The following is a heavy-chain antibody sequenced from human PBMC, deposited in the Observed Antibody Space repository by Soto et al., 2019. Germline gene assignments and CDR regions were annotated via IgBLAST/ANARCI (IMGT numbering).Heavy chain of an antibody. CDR1: GFTFSSYG. V-gene: IGHV3-30*18. CDR2: ISYDGSNK. J-gene: IGHJ4*02. D-gene: IGHD2-2*01. Sequence: QVQLVESGGGVVQPGRSLRLSCAASGFTFSSYGMHWVRQAPGKGLEWVAVISYDGSNKYYADSVKGRFTISRDNSENTLYLQMNSLRAEDTAVYYCAKQGGRCSSTRCVWRDHDYWGQGTLVTLSS. CDR3: AKQGGRCSSTRCVWRDHDY.